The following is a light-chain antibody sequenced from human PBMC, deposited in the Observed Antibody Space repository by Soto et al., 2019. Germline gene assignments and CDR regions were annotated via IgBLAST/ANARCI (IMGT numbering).Light chain of an antibody. V-gene: IGLV1-44*01. CDR3: ASWDDGLTGYV. CDR1: NSNIGRNT. J-gene: IGLJ1*01. CDR2: RNN. Sequence: QSALNQPPSASGTPGQRVTISCSGSNSNIGRNTVNWYQQLPGTAPKLLIYRNNQRPSGVPDRFSGSKSGTSASLAISGLQSDDESDYYCASWDDGLTGYVFGTGTKVTVL.